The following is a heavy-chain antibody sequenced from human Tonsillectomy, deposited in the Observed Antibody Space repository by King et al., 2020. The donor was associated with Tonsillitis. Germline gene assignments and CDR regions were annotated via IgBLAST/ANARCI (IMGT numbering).Heavy chain of an antibody. D-gene: IGHD4-23*01. V-gene: IGHV4-61*01. J-gene: IGHJ6*02. CDR2: IYYSGST. CDR1: GGSVSSGSYY. CDR3: ARGSAVVKNGMDV. Sequence: QLQESGPGLVKPSETLSLTCTVSGGSVSSGSYYWSWIRQPPGKGLEWVGYIYYSGSTNNNPSLKSRVSTSIYTSKNKFPLKLCSVTAADTAVYYCARGSAVVKNGMDVWGQGTTVTVSS.